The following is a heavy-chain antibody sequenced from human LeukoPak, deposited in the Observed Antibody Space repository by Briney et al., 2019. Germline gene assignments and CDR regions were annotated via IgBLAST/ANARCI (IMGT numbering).Heavy chain of an antibody. V-gene: IGHV4-59*12. CDR1: AGSISSYY. CDR2: IYYSGST. J-gene: IGHJ5*02. CDR3: ARESNTMVRSRNWFDL. Sequence: SETLSLTCTVSAGSISSYYWSWLRQPPGKELEWIGYIYYSGSTNYNPSLKSRVTISVDKSHNQFSLKLNSVPAADPAVYYCARESNTMVRSRNWFDLWGQGILVTVS. D-gene: IGHD3-10*01.